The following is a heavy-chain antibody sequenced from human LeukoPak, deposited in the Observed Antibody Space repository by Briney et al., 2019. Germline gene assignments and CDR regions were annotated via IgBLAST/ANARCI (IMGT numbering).Heavy chain of an antibody. D-gene: IGHD1-26*01. J-gene: IGHJ4*02. CDR3: ARCARGGYYLLLY. CDR1: VCTFTGYY. CDR2: INPNSGGT. Sequence: ASVKVSCKACVCTFTGYYMHWVRQSPGQGLEWMGWINPNSGGTNYAQKFQGRVTMTRDTSISTAYMELSRLRSDDTAVYYYARCARGGYYLLLYWGQGTLVTVSS. V-gene: IGHV1-2*02.